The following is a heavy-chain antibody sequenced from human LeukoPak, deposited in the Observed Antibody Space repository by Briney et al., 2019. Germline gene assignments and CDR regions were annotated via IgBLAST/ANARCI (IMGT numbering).Heavy chain of an antibody. V-gene: IGHV1-69*13. CDR3: ARGGSPYGSGSYYNIISPGATPVNYFDY. Sequence: SVKVSCKASGGTFSSYAISWVRQAPGQGLEWMGGIIPIFGTANYAQKFQGRVTITADESTSTAYMELSSLRSEDTAVYYCARGGSPYGSGSYYNIISPGATPVNYFDYWGQGTLVTVSS. CDR1: GGTFSSYA. CDR2: IIPIFGTA. J-gene: IGHJ4*02. D-gene: IGHD3-10*01.